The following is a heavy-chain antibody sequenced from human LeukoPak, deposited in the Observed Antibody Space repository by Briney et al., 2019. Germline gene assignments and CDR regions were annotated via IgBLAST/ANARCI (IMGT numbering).Heavy chain of an antibody. V-gene: IGHV1-69*13. CDR1: GGTFSSYA. Sequence: ASVKVSCKASGGTFSSYAISWVRQAPGQGLEWMGGIIPIFGTANYAQKFQGRVTITADESTSTAYMELSSLRSEDTAVYYCARGPTYYYDSSGYDYFDYWGQGTLVTVSS. CDR3: ARGPTYYYDSSGYDYFDY. J-gene: IGHJ4*02. CDR2: IIPIFGTA. D-gene: IGHD3-22*01.